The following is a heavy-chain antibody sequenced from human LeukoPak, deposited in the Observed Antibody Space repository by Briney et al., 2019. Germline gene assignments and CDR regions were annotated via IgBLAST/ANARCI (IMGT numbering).Heavy chain of an antibody. CDR1: GFSFSSYS. D-gene: IGHD3-22*01. CDR3: ARKSGSSGYPFDY. CDR2: ITSSSNTM. V-gene: IGHV3-48*01. Sequence: GGSLRLSCAASGFSFSSYSMNWVRQAPGKGLEWVSYITSSSNTMYYADSVKGRFTISRDNAKNSLYLQMNSLRAEDTAVYHCARKSGSSGYPFDYWGQGTLVTVPS. J-gene: IGHJ4*02.